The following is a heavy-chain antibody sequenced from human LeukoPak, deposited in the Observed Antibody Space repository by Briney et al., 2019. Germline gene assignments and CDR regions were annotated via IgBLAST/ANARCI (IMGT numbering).Heavy chain of an antibody. Sequence: GGSLRLSCAASGFTFSSYDRHWVRQATGKGLEWVSAIGTAGDTYYPGSVKGRFTISRENAKNSLYLQMNSLRAGDTAVYYCARDTGYYDSSGYRNWGQGTLVTVPS. CDR2: IGTAGDT. CDR3: ARDTGYYDSSGYRN. V-gene: IGHV3-13*01. CDR1: GFTFSSYD. D-gene: IGHD3-22*01. J-gene: IGHJ4*02.